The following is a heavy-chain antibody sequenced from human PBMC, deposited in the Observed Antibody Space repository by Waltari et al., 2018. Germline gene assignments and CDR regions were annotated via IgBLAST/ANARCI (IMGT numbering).Heavy chain of an antibody. CDR1: GFNFRSPS. CDR3: ARDGPEYYSGFDV. J-gene: IGHJ6*02. CDR2: ISGSSATI. V-gene: IGHV3-48*01. Sequence: EVQLVESGGGLVVPGGSLSLSCVGSGFNFRSPSINWVRQAPGKGLEWISYISGSSATIYYADSVKGRVTVSRDNAESSVFLQMNSLGAEDTAVYYCARDGPEYYSGFDVWGLGTTVIVS.